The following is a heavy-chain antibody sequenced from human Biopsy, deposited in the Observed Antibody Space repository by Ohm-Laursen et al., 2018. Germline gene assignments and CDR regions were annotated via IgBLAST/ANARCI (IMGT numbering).Heavy chain of an antibody. CDR1: GDSISSYY. J-gene: IGHJ4*02. CDR3: ARGSNDFGGLYFPR. D-gene: IGHD4-23*01. V-gene: IGHV4-59*07. Sequence: SDTLPLTCTVSGDSISSYYWSWIRQPPGKGLEWIGHISYTGYTSYNASLKSRVTISVDTSRNHFSLRLSSLTAADTAVYYCARGSNDFGGLYFPRWGQGTLLTVSS. CDR2: ISYTGYT.